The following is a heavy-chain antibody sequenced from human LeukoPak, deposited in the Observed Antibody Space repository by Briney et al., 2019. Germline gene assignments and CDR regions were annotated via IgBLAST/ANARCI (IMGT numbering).Heavy chain of an antibody. CDR3: ARDYPANERGAYYYMDV. CDR1: GFTFSSYG. V-gene: IGHV3-33*01. J-gene: IGHJ6*03. CDR2: IWYDGSNK. Sequence: AGGSLRLSCAASGFTFSSYGMHWVRQAPGKGLEWVAVIWYDGSNKYYADSVKGRFTISRDNSKNTPYLQMNRLRAEDTAVYYCARDYPANERGAYYYMDVWGKGTTVTVSS.